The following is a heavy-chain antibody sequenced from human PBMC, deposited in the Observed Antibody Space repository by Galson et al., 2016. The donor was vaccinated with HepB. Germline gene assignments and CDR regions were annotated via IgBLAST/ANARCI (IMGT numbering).Heavy chain of an antibody. Sequence: SLRLSCAASGFTFSSYAMSWVRQAPGKGLEWVSAISGSDGNTYYADSVKGRFTISRDNSKNTLYLQMNSLRAEDTAVYYCAKGQQLAYCDYWGQGTLVTVSS. CDR3: AKGQQLAYCDY. V-gene: IGHV3-23*01. D-gene: IGHD6-13*01. J-gene: IGHJ4*02. CDR1: GFTFSSYA. CDR2: ISGSDGNT.